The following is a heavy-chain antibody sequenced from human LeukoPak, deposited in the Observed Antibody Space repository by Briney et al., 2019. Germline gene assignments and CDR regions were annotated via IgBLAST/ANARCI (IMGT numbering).Heavy chain of an antibody. D-gene: IGHD3-9*01. CDR3: ARELRYFDWAYFDY. Sequence: GGSLRLSCAASGFTFTNYAMSWVRQAPGKGLEWVSVIYSGGSTYYADSVKGRFTISRDNSKNTLYLQMNSLRAEDTAVYYCARELRYFDWAYFDYWGQGTLVTVSS. J-gene: IGHJ4*02. V-gene: IGHV3-53*01. CDR1: GFTFTNYA. CDR2: IYSGGST.